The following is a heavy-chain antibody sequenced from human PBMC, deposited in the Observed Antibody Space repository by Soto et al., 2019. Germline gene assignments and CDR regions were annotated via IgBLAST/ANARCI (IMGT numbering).Heavy chain of an antibody. CDR1: GGSFSGYY. CDR2: INHSGST. J-gene: IGHJ5*02. V-gene: IGHV4-34*01. CDR3: ASTYYDILTGYLNWFDP. Sequence: PSETLSLTCAVYGGSFSGYYWSWIRQPPGKGLEWIGEINHSGSTNYNPSLKSRVTISVDTSKNQFSLKLSSVTAADTAVYYCASTYYDILTGYLNWFDPWGQGTLVTVSS. D-gene: IGHD3-9*01.